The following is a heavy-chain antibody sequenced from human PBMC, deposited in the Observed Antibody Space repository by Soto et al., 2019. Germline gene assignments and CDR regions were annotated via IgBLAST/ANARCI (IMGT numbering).Heavy chain of an antibody. CDR2: INHSGSA. J-gene: IGHJ4*02. CDR3: ARGLISGSHYSGGWYYFDS. Sequence: PSETLSLTFDVYGGSFGGYIWTWIRQTPGKGLQWIGQINHSGSANYNPSLKSRVTISVHTSKRQFSLELSSVTAADTAVYYCARGLISGSHYSGGWYYFDSWGQGTQVTVSS. D-gene: IGHD1-26*01. V-gene: IGHV4-34*01. CDR1: GGSFGGYI.